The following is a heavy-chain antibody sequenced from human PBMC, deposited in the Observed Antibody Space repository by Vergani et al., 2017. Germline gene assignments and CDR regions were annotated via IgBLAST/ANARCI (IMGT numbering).Heavy chain of an antibody. CDR3: ARHLAYCGGDCYPYYYGMDV. V-gene: IGHV4-39*01. CDR2: IYYSGST. Sequence: QLQLQESGPGLVKPSETLSLTCTVPGGSISSSSYSWGWIRQPPGKGLEWIGSIYYSGSTYYNPSLTSRVTISVDTAKNLFSLKLSSVTAADTAVYYCARHLAYCGGDCYPYYYGMDVWGQGTTVTVSS. D-gene: IGHD2-21*02. CDR1: GGSISSSSYS. J-gene: IGHJ6*02.